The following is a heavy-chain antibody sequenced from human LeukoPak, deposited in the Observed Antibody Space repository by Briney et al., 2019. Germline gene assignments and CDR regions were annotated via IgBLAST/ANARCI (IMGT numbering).Heavy chain of an antibody. D-gene: IGHD3-10*01. CDR3: ARHYASGTYPLDS. V-gene: IGHV4-59*08. CDR2: IYYTGTI. J-gene: IGHJ4*02. Sequence: PSETLSLTCTVSGVSFGSYYWSWFRQPPGKGLEWIGYIYYTGTINYNPSLKSRLTLSLDTSKNQVSLRLSYVTAADTAVYYCARHYASGTYPLDSWGQGTLVTVSS. CDR1: GVSFGSYY.